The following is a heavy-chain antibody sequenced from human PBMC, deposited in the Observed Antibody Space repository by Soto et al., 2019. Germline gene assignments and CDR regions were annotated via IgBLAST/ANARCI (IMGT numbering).Heavy chain of an antibody. Sequence: QVQLVQSGAEVKKPGASVKVSCKASGYTFTSYDINWVRQATGQGLEWMGWMNPNSGNTGYAQKFQGRVTMTRNTSISTAYMELSSLRSEDTAVYYCAPSSWLPMTTVVTPLYWGQGTLVTVSS. J-gene: IGHJ4*02. V-gene: IGHV1-8*01. CDR2: MNPNSGNT. CDR3: APSSWLPMTTVVTPLY. CDR1: GYTFTSYD. D-gene: IGHD4-17*01.